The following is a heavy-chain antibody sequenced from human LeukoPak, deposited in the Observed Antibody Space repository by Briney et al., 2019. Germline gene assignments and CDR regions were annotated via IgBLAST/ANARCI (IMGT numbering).Heavy chain of an antibody. D-gene: IGHD3-3*01. CDR1: GFTFSNYA. J-gene: IGHJ4*02. CDR3: AKDKATYYDFWSGYYTETYFDY. CDR2: ISGSGGST. V-gene: IGHV3-23*01. Sequence: GGSLRLSCAASGFTFSNYAMTWVRQAPGKGLEWVSAISGSGGSTYYADSVKGRFTISRDNSKNTLYLQMNSLRAEDTAVYYCAKDKATYYDFWSGYYTETYFDYWGQGTLVTVSS.